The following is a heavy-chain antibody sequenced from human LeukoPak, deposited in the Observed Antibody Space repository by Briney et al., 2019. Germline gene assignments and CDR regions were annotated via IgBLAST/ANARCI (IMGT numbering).Heavy chain of an antibody. V-gene: IGHV4-39*01. CDR2: IYYSGST. D-gene: IGHD6-19*01. J-gene: IGHJ4*02. CDR3: ARAYSSGENSLYY. CDR1: GGSISSSSYY. Sequence: SETLSLTCTVSGGSISSSSYYWGWIRQPPGKGLEWIGSIYYSGSTYYNPSLKSRVTISVDTSKNQFSLKLSSVTAADTAVYYRARAYSSGENSLYYWGQGTLVTVSS.